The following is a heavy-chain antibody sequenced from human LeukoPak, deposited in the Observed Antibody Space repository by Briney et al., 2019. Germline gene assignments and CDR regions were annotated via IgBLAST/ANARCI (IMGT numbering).Heavy chain of an antibody. CDR3: ARDPTADDY. V-gene: IGHV3-21*01. CDR1: GFTFSNYA. J-gene: IGHJ4*02. D-gene: IGHD2-2*01. CDR2: ITSVSSYK. Sequence: GGSLRLSCKASGFTFSNYAMNWVRQAPGKDLEWVSSITSVSSYKYYADSVKGRFTISRDNAKNSLFLQMNSLRAEDTAIYYCARDPTADDYWGQGTLVTVSS.